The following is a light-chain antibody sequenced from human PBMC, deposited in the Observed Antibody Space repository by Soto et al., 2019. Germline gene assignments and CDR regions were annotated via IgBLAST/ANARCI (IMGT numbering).Light chain of an antibody. CDR1: QSVLYSSNTKNY. J-gene: IGKJ4*01. CDR2: WAS. Sequence: DIVMTQSPDSLAVSLGERATINCKSSQSVLYSSNTKNYLAWFQQKPGQPPKLLIYWASNRESGVPDRFSGSGSGTDFTLSISSLQAEDAAVYYCQQYYRTPLTFGGGTKLEIK. V-gene: IGKV4-1*01. CDR3: QQYYRTPLT.